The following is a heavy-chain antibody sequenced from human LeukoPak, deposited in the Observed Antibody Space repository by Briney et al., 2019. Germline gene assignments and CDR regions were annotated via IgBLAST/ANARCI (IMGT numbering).Heavy chain of an antibody. V-gene: IGHV3-74*01. CDR3: AREGRFLDRSPVDY. CDR1: GFTFSSYW. J-gene: IGHJ4*02. CDR2: IKSDGSST. D-gene: IGHD3/OR15-3a*01. Sequence: GGSLRLSCAASGFTFSSYWMHWVRQAPGKGLVWVSGIKSDGSSTSYADSVKGRFTVSRDNAKNTLYLQMNSLRAEDAAVYYCAREGRFLDRSPVDYWGQGSLVTVSS.